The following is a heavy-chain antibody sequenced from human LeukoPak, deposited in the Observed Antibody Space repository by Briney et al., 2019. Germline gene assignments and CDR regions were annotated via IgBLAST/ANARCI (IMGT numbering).Heavy chain of an antibody. J-gene: IGHJ4*02. V-gene: IGHV4-34*01. Sequence: SETLSLTCAVYGGSFSGYYWSWIRQPPGKGLEWIGEINHSGSTYYNPSLKSRVTISVDTSKNQFSLKLSSVTAADTAVYYCAGHYYDSSGYYTFPYYFDYWGQGTLVTVSS. CDR1: GGSFSGYY. CDR2: INHSGST. D-gene: IGHD3-22*01. CDR3: AGHYYDSSGYYTFPYYFDY.